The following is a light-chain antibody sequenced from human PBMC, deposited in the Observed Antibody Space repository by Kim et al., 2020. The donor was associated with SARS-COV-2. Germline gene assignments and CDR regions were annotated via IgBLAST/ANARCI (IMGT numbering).Light chain of an antibody. Sequence: GQSGTISCPGPSIDIGVYNYVAWYQQYPGRAPQLRIYEVTKRHSGVPDRFSGSKSGNTASLTVSGLQADDEADYYCCSYAGNNNLVFGGGTQLTVL. CDR1: SIDIGVYNY. CDR2: EVT. J-gene: IGLJ3*02. V-gene: IGLV2-8*01. CDR3: CSYAGNNNLV.